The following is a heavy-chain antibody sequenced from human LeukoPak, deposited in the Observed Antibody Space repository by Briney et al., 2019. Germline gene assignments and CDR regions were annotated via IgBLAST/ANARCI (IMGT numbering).Heavy chain of an antibody. D-gene: IGHD3-22*01. J-gene: IGHJ3*02. V-gene: IGHV4-61*01. CDR3: ARDKDYFDSGGAFDI. Sequence: SETLSLTCTVSGGSVSSGSSYWSWIRQPPGRGLEWIGYIYYSGTINYNPSLKSRVTISVDTSKNQFSLKLSSVTAADTAVYYCARDKDYFDSGGAFDIWGQGTMVTVSS. CDR2: IYYSGTI. CDR1: GGSVSSGSSY.